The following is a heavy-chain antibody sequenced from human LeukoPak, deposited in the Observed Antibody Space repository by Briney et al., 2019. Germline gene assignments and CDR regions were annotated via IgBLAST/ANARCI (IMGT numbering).Heavy chain of an antibody. Sequence: SETLSLTCTVSGGSISSYYWSWIRQPPGKGLEWIGYIYYSGSTSYNPSLKSRVSISVDTSKNQFSLKLSSLTAADTAVYYCARSVLGYSYGLHIDYWGQGTLVTVSS. CDR2: IYYSGST. CDR3: ARSVLGYSYGLHIDY. V-gene: IGHV4-59*01. CDR1: GGSISSYY. D-gene: IGHD5-18*01. J-gene: IGHJ4*02.